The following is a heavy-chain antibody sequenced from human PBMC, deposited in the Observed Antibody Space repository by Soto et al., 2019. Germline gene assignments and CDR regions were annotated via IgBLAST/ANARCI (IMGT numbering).Heavy chain of an antibody. CDR1: GFTFTSSA. CDR2: IVVGSGNT. V-gene: IGHV1-58*02. J-gene: IGHJ1*01. Sequence: ASVKVSCKASGFTFTSSAMQWVRQARGQRLEWIGWIVVGSGNTNYAQKFQERVTITRDMSTSTAYMELSSLRSEDTAVYYCAAGYCSGGSCYPEYFQHWGQGTLVTVSS. CDR3: AAGYCSGGSCYPEYFQH. D-gene: IGHD2-15*01.